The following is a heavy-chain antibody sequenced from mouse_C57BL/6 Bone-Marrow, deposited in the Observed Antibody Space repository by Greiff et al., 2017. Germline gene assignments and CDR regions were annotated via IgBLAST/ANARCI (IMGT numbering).Heavy chain of an antibody. CDR2: IWWDDDK. V-gene: IGHV8-8*01. D-gene: IGHD2-3*01. CDR1: GFSLSTFGMG. J-gene: IGHJ3*01. CDR3: ARPFYDGYPAWFAY. Sequence: QVTLKVSGPGILQPSQTLSLTCSFSGFSLSTFGMGVGWIRQPSGKGLEWLAHIWWDDDKYYNPALKSRLTISKGTSKNQVFLKIANVDTADTATYYCARPFYDGYPAWFAYWGQGTLVTVSA.